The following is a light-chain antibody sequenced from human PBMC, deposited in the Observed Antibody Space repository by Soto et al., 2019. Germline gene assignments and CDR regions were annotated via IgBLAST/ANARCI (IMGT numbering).Light chain of an antibody. CDR1: QSISIY. V-gene: IGKV1-39*01. J-gene: IGKJ1*01. Sequence: DIQMTQSPSSLSASVGDRVTITCRASQSISIYLNWYQQKPGKAPNLLIYTASNLQSGVPSRFSGSGPGTDFTLTISSLQPEDFASYYCQQSYSTPWTFGQGTKVEIK. CDR3: QQSYSTPWT. CDR2: TAS.